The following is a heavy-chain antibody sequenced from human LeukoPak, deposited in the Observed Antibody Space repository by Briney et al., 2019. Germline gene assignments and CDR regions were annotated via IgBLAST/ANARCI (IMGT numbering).Heavy chain of an antibody. CDR2: IYYSGST. D-gene: IGHD6-13*01. CDR1: GGSISSYY. J-gene: IGHJ4*02. CDR3: ARVDSSNWYEYRGYFDY. Sequence: SETLSLTCTASGGSISSYYWSWIRQPPGKGLEWIGYIYYSGSTNYNPSLKSRVTISVDTSKNQFSLKLSSVTAADTAVYYCARVDSSNWYEYRGYFDYWGQGTLVTVSS. V-gene: IGHV4-59*01.